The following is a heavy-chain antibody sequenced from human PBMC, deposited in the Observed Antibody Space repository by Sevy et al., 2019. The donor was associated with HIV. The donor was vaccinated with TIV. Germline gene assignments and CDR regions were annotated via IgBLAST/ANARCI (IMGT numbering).Heavy chain of an antibody. CDR3: ARDPAITMVRGVPYYFDY. CDR2: IKQDGSEK. J-gene: IGHJ4*02. CDR1: GFTFSSYW. Sequence: VGSLRLSCAASGFTFSSYWMSWVRQAPGKGLEWVANIKQDGSEKYYVDSVKGRFTISRDNAKNSLYLQMNSLRAEDTAVYYCARDPAITMVRGVPYYFDYWGQGTLVTVSS. V-gene: IGHV3-7*01. D-gene: IGHD3-10*01.